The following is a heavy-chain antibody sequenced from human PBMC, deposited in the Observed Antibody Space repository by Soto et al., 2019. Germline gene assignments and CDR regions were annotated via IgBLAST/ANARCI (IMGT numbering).Heavy chain of an antibody. CDR3: ARHSRTTVTTLYYYGMDV. CDR2: IYPGDSDT. D-gene: IGHD4-17*01. CDR1: GYSFISYW. Sequence: GESLKISCKGSGYSFISYWIGWVRQMPGKGLEWMGIIYPGDSDTRYSPSFQGQVTISADKSISTAYLQWSSLKASDTAMYYCARHSRTTVTTLYYYGMDVWGQGTTVTVSS. J-gene: IGHJ6*02. V-gene: IGHV5-51*01.